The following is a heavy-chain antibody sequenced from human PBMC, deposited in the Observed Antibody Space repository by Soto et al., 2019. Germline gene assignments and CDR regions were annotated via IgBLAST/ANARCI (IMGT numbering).Heavy chain of an antibody. D-gene: IGHD5-18*01. J-gene: IGHJ4*02. CDR3: ARPVDTAMVTPYYFDY. CDR1: GFTFSSYS. V-gene: IGHV3-48*01. CDR2: ISSSSSTI. Sequence: EVQLVESGGGLVQPGGSLRLSCAASGFTFSSYSMNWVRQAPGKGLEWVSYISSSSSTIYYADSVKGRFTISRDNAKNSLYLQLNSLRAEDTAVYYCARPVDTAMVTPYYFDYWGQGTLVTVSS.